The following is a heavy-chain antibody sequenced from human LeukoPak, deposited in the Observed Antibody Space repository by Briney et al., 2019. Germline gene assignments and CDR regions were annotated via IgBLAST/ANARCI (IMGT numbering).Heavy chain of an antibody. D-gene: IGHD3-10*01. CDR2: IRSKANSYAT. J-gene: IGHJ4*02. CDR1: GFTFSGSA. CDR3: GRHAYGGSPPLS. Sequence: PGGSLKLSCAASGFTFSGSAMHWVRQASGKGLEWVGRIRSKANSYATAYAASVKGRFTISRDDSKNTAYLQMNNLRAEGTALYYCGRHAYGGSPPLSWGQGALVTVSS. V-gene: IGHV3-73*01.